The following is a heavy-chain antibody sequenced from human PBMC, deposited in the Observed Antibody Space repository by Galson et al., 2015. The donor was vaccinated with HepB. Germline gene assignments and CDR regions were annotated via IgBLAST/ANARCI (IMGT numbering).Heavy chain of an antibody. Sequence: SLRLSCAASGFTVSSNYVSWVRQAPGKGLEWVSVIYSGGSTYYADSVKGRFTISRDNSKNTLYLQMNSLRAEDTAVYYCARDRVYCSSTSCNYYYYYGMDVWGQGTTVTVSS. D-gene: IGHD2-2*01. J-gene: IGHJ6*02. CDR1: GFTVSSNY. CDR3: ARDRVYCSSTSCNYYYYYGMDV. V-gene: IGHV3-53*01. CDR2: IYSGGST.